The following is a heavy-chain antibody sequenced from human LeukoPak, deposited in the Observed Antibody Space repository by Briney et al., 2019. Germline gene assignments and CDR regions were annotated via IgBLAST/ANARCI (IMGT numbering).Heavy chain of an antibody. V-gene: IGHV3-23*01. CDR3: AKDLGRYRNNFFDY. CDR2: ISGSGGGT. J-gene: IGHJ4*02. Sequence: GVSVRLSCAASGFTFSSIAMSWVRQAPDKGLEWVSTISGSGGGTYYADSVKGRFTISRDDSKNTLYLQMNSLRADDTAVYYCAKDLGRYRNNFFDYWGQGNLVTVST. D-gene: IGHD1-26*01. CDR1: GFTFSSIA.